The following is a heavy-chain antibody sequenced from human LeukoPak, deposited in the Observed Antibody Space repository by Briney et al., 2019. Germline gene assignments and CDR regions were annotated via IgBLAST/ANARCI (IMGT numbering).Heavy chain of an antibody. J-gene: IGHJ4*02. V-gene: IGHV5-51*01. CDR1: GYTFTSYW. CDR3: ANRVMEGAFDN. D-gene: IGHD1-26*01. CDR2: IHPCDSEN. Sequence: GESLKISCKGTGYTFTSYWIALVRQMPGKGLEWMGIIHPCDSENVYSPSFQGQVTISADKSISTAYLQWSSLKASETAMYYCANRVMEGAFDNWGQRALVTVSS.